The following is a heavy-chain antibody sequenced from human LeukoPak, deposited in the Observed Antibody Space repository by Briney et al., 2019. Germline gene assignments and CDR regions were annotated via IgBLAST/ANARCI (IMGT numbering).Heavy chain of an antibody. J-gene: IGHJ4*02. V-gene: IGHV5-51*01. D-gene: IGHD4-17*01. CDR1: GYSFTSYW. Sequence: GESLQISCKGSGYSFTSYWIGWVRQMPGKGLEWMGIIYPGDSDTRYSPSFQGQVTISADKSISTAYLQWSSLKASDTAMYYCARLVVPAPEKPTDYGDVYFDYWGQGTLVTVSS. CDR3: ARLVVPAPEKPTDYGDVYFDY. CDR2: IYPGDSDT.